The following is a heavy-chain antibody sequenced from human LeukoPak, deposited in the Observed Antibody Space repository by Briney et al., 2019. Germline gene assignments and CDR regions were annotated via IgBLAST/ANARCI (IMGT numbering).Heavy chain of an antibody. CDR3: ARPLYCSNGICENWFDP. CDR1: GGTFSSYA. CDR2: IIPIFGTA. V-gene: IGHV1-69*05. D-gene: IGHD2-8*01. Sequence: GSSVKVSCKASGGTFSSYAISWVRQAPGQGLEWMGGIIPIFGTANYAQKFQGRVTMTRDTSISTAYMELSSLRSEDTAVYYCARPLYCSNGICENWFDPWGQGTLVTVSS. J-gene: IGHJ5*02.